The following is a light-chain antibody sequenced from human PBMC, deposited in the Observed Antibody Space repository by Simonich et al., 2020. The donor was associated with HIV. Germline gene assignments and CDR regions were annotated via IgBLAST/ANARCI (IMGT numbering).Light chain of an antibody. CDR3: QQYSRTPYT. V-gene: IGKV1-NL1*01. CDR2: DAS. CDR1: QDIRNS. Sequence: DIQMTQSPSTLSASVGDRVTITCRASQDIRNSLAWFQQKPGKAPKLLLYDASTVQSSVPSRVSGSGSGSDYTLTISSLQPEDFATYFCQQYSRTPYTFGQGTKLEIK. J-gene: IGKJ2*01.